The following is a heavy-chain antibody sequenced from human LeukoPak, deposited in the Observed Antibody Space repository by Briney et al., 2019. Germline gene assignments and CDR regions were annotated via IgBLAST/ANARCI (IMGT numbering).Heavy chain of an antibody. CDR2: INPNSGDT. D-gene: IGHD6-13*01. CDR1: GYTFTAYH. J-gene: IGHJ4*02. Sequence: GASVKVSCKASGYTFTAYHMHWVRQAPGQGLEWMGRINPNSGDTNYAQKFQGRVTMTRDTSTSTVYMELSSLRSEDTAVYYCARDHEYSSSWYRGGGYFDYWGQGTLVTVSS. V-gene: IGHV1-2*06. CDR3: ARDHEYSSSWYRGGGYFDY.